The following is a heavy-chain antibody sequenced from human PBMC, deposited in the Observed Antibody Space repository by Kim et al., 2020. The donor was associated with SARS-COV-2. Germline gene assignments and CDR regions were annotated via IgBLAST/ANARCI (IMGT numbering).Heavy chain of an antibody. D-gene: IGHD5-18*01. V-gene: IGHV3-23*01. J-gene: IGHJ4*02. Sequence: YAYSVKGRFTISRVNSKNTLYLQSNSLRAEDTALYYCAKIDTAMVRPSDYWGPGTLVTVSS. CDR3: AKIDTAMVRPSDY.